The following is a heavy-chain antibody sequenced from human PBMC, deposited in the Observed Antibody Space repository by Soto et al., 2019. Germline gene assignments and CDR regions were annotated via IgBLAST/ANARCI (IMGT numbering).Heavy chain of an antibody. D-gene: IGHD3-10*01. Sequence: EVQLLESGGGSVQPGGSLRLSCAASGFTFTTRAMSWVRQAPGKGLQWVSGISGSGGTTYYADSVKGRLTISRDNSKNMLYLQMNSLRDDDTAVYYCATGTQNFDYWGRGTRVTVSS. CDR3: ATGTQNFDY. V-gene: IGHV3-23*01. CDR1: GFTFTTRA. CDR2: ISGSGGTT. J-gene: IGHJ4*02.